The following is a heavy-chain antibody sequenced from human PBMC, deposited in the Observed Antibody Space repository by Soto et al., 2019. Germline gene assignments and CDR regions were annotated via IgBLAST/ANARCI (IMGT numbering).Heavy chain of an antibody. D-gene: IGHD3-16*01. CDR1: GGTFSSYA. J-gene: IGHJ4*02. CDR2: IIPIFGTA. Sequence: QVQLVQSGAEVKKPGSSVKVSCKASGGTFSSYAISWVRQAPGQGLEWMGGIIPIFGTANYAQKFQGRVTITADESTGTADVEVSSLRSEETAVYYCARGGGEAGDYYFDYWGQGTLVTVSS. CDR3: ARGGGEAGDYYFDY. V-gene: IGHV1-69*01.